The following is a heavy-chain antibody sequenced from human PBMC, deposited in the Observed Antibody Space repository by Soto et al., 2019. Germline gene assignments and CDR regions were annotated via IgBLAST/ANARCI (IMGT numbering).Heavy chain of an antibody. V-gene: IGHV3-30*18. D-gene: IGHD1-26*01. J-gene: IGHJ4*02. CDR2: ISCDGRNT. CDR1: GFIFSNYG. CDR3: AKVMLRGSYVRERPALVY. Sequence: QVQLVESGGGLVQPGRSLRLSCAASGFIFSNYGMHWVRQAPGKGLEWVAVISCDGRNTRYVDTVRGRFTISRDNSKNTLSRHMTSLRSDVPGGYHCAKVMLRGSYVRERPALVYWGQGALVTV.